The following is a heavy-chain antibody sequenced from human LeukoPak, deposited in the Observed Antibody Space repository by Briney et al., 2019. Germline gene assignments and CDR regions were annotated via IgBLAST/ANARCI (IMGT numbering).Heavy chain of an antibody. CDR1: GGSFSGYY. J-gene: IGHJ6*02. V-gene: IGHV4-34*01. CDR2: INHSGST. CDR3: ARGYSSSWSHYYYYYGTDV. D-gene: IGHD6-13*01. Sequence: PSETLSLTCAVYGGSFSGYYWSWIRQPPGKGLEWIGEINHSGSTNYNPSLKSRVTISVDTSKNQFSLKLSSVTAADTAVYYCARGYSSSWSHYYYYYGTDVWGQGTTVTVSS.